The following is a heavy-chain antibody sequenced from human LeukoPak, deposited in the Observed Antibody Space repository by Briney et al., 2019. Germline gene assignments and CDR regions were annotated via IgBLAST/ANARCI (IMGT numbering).Heavy chain of an antibody. CDR1: GGSFSGYY. Sequence: SETLSLTCAVYGGSFSGYYWSWIRQPPGKGLEWIGEINHSGSTNYNPSLKSRVTLSVDTSKNQFSLKLSSVTAADTAVYYCARSWFDPWGQGTLVTVSS. CDR3: ARSWFDP. V-gene: IGHV4-34*01. CDR2: INHSGST. J-gene: IGHJ5*02.